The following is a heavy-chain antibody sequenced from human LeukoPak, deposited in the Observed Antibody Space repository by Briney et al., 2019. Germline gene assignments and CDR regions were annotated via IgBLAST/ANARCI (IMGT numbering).Heavy chain of an antibody. CDR2: IYYSGST. J-gene: IGHJ6*02. CDR1: GGSLSSYY. CDR3: AAIPMTTVTYYYYYGMDV. V-gene: IGHV4-59*01. D-gene: IGHD4-17*01. Sequence: SETLSLTRPVSGGSLSSYYWSWIRQPPAKGLEWIGYIYYSGSTKYNPSLQSPVTISVDTSKDQFSMKLCSVTAADTAVYYCAAIPMTTVTYYYYYGMDVWGQGTTVTVSS.